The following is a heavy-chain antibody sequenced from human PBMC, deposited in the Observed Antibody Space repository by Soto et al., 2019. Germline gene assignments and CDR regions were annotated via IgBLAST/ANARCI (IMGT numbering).Heavy chain of an antibody. V-gene: IGHV1-46*01. J-gene: IGHJ3*02. D-gene: IGHD3-9*01. Sequence: ASVKVSCKASGYTFTSYYMQSVLLAPVQVHEWMGIINPSGGSTSYAQKFQGRVTMTRDTSTSTVYMELSSLRSEDTAVYYCARDKDGDILTGYSKHAFDIWGQGTMVTVSS. CDR1: GYTFTSYY. CDR2: INPSGGST. CDR3: ARDKDGDILTGYSKHAFDI.